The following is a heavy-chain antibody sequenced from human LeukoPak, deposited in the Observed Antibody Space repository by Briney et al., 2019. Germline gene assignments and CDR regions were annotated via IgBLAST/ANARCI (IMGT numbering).Heavy chain of an antibody. CDR2: ISSSSSTI. J-gene: IGHJ4*02. CDR1: GFTFSSYS. Sequence: GGSLRLSCAASGFTFSSYSMNWVRQAPGKGLEWVSYISSSSSTIYYADSVKGRFTISRDNAKNSLYLQMNSLRAEDTAVSYCAAAPNYYDSRGYYPPHFEYWGQGTLVTAAS. CDR3: AAAPNYYDSRGYYPPHFEY. D-gene: IGHD3-22*01. V-gene: IGHV3-48*01.